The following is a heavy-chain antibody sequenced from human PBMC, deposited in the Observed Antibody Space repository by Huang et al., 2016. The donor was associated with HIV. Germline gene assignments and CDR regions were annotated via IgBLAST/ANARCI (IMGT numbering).Heavy chain of an antibody. V-gene: IGHV4-34*02. CDR3: AREVMIAFGGPFDP. CDR2: IKHSGNS. CDR1: GGSFSGYY. J-gene: IGHJ5*02. Sequence: QVHLEQWGAGLLKPSETLSLTCAVYGGSFSGYYWNWIRQSPGKGLEWIGQIKHSGNSDSNPSLKSRVTLSVDTSKNQFSLRLSSVSAADTAVYYCAREVMIAFGGPFDPWGQGTQVTVSA. D-gene: IGHD3-16*01.